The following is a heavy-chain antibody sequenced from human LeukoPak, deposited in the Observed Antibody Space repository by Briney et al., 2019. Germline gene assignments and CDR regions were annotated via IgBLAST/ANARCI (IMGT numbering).Heavy chain of an antibody. Sequence: PGGSLRLSCAASGFTLSSNYMSWVRQAPGKGLEWVSVIYSGGTTNYADSVKGRFTISRDNSKNTLYLQMNSLRAEDTAVYYCARDCSSISCQHYFDYWGQGTLVTVSS. CDR1: GFTLSSNY. CDR2: IYSGGTT. J-gene: IGHJ4*02. V-gene: IGHV3-66*01. D-gene: IGHD2-2*01. CDR3: ARDCSSISCQHYFDY.